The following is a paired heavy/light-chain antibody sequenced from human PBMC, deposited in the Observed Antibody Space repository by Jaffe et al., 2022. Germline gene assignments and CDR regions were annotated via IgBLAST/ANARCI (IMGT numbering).Light chain of an antibody. V-gene: IGLV2-23*01. CDR3: CSYAGSSTV. J-gene: IGLJ2*01. CDR2: EGS. Sequence: QSALTQPASVSGSPGQSITISCTGTSSDVGSYNLVSWYQQHPGKAPKLMIYEGSKRPSGVSNRFSGSKSGNTASLTISGLQAEDEADYYCCSYAGSSTVFGGGTKLTVL. CDR1: SSDVGSYNL.
Heavy chain of an antibody. J-gene: IGHJ4*02. Sequence: EVQLVESGGVVVQPGGSLRLSCAASGFTFDDYTMHWVRQAPGKGLEWVSLISWDGGSTYYADSVKGRFTISRDNSKNSLYLQMNSLRTEDTALYYCAKDMDPYIAAAGTPDYWGQGTLVTVSS. CDR2: ISWDGGST. V-gene: IGHV3-43*01. CDR1: GFTFDDYT. CDR3: AKDMDPYIAAAGTPDY. D-gene: IGHD6-13*01.